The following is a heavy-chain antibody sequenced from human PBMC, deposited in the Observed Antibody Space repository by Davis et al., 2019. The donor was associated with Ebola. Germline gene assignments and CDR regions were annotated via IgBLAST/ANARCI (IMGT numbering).Heavy chain of an antibody. J-gene: IGHJ6*02. CDR2: ISGSGGST. CDR3: ARDNIVVVPAAIYYYYYGMDV. D-gene: IGHD2-2*01. CDR1: GFTFSSYA. V-gene: IGHV3-23*01. Sequence: PGGSLRLSCAASGFTFSSYAMSWVRQAPGKGLEWVSAISGSGGSTYYADSVKGRFTISRDNSKNTLYLQMNSLRAEDTAVYYCARDNIVVVPAAIYYYYYGMDVWGQGTTVTVSS.